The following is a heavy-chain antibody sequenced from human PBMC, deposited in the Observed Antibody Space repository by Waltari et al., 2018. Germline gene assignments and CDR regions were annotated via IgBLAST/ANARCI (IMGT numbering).Heavy chain of an antibody. V-gene: IGHV4-38-2*01. Sequence: QVQLQESGPGLVKPSETLSLTCAVSGYSISSGYYWGWIRQPPGKGLEWIGSIYHSGSTYYNPSLKSRVTISVDTSKNQFSLKLSSVTAADTAVYYCVRLGDSSGYYYEYFQHWGQGTLVTVSS. CDR3: VRLGDSSGYYYEYFQH. D-gene: IGHD3-22*01. J-gene: IGHJ1*01. CDR1: GYSISSGYY. CDR2: IYHSGST.